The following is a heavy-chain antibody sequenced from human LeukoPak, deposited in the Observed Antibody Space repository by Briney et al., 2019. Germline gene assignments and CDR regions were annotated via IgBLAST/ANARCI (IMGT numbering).Heavy chain of an antibody. V-gene: IGHV3-13*01. CDR1: GFTFSSYD. J-gene: IGHJ3*02. D-gene: IGHD3-22*01. CDR2: IGTAGDT. CDR3: ARGRYYYDSSGISMDAFDI. Sequence: GGSLRLSCAASGFTFSSYDMHWVRQATGKGLEWVSAIGTAGDTYYPGSVKGRFTISRENPKNSSYLQMNSLRAGDTAVYYCARGRYYYDSSGISMDAFDIWGQGTMVTVSS.